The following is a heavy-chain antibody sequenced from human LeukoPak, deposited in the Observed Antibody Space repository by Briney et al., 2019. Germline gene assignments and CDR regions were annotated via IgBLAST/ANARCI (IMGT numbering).Heavy chain of an antibody. V-gene: IGHV4-59*08. J-gene: IGHJ4*02. CDR1: GGSISSYY. D-gene: IGHD2-15*01. CDR3: ARQGRAGGMVAATFDY. Sequence: SETLSLTCTVSGGSISSYYWSWIRQPPGKGLKWIGYIYYSGSTNYNPSLKSRVTISVDTSKNQFSLKLSSVTAADTAVYYCARQGRAGGMVAATFDYWGQGTLVTVSS. CDR2: IYYSGST.